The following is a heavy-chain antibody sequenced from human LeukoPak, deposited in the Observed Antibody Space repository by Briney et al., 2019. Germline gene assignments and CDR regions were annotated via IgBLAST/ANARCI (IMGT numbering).Heavy chain of an antibody. CDR2: ISSSSSYI. Sequence: GGSLRLSCAASGFTFSSYSMNWVRQAPGKGLEWVSSISSSSSYIYYADSVKGRFTISRDNAKNSLYLQMNSLRAEDTAVYYCAVPLYDSSGYWDFDYWGRGTLVTVSS. CDR1: GFTFSSYS. CDR3: AVPLYDSSGYWDFDY. J-gene: IGHJ4*02. D-gene: IGHD3-22*01. V-gene: IGHV3-21*01.